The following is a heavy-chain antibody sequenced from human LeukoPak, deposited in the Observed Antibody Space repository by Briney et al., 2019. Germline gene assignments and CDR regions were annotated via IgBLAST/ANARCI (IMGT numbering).Heavy chain of an antibody. J-gene: IGHJ4*02. D-gene: IGHD6-13*01. Sequence: PGGSLRLSCAASGFTFSSYGMHWVRQAPGKGPEWVAVIWYDGSNKYYADSVKGRFTISRDNSKNTLYLQMNSLRAEDTAVYYCAKEHMAAAGRLDYWGQGTLVTVSS. CDR2: IWYDGSNK. CDR3: AKEHMAAAGRLDY. CDR1: GFTFSSYG. V-gene: IGHV3-33*06.